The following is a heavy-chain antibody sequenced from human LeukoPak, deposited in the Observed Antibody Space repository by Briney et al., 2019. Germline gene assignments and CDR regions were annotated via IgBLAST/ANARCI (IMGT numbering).Heavy chain of an antibody. CDR2: IYYSGST. V-gene: IGHV4-39*07. D-gene: IGHD4-17*01. Sequence: SETLSLTCTVSGGSISSSSYYWGWIRQPPGKGLEWIGSIYYSGSTNYNPSLKSRVTISVDTSKNQFSLKLSSVTAADTAVYYCARGMLYGDYEAPYYYYYMDVWGKGTTVTVSS. CDR3: ARGMLYGDYEAPYYYYYMDV. CDR1: GGSISSSSYY. J-gene: IGHJ6*03.